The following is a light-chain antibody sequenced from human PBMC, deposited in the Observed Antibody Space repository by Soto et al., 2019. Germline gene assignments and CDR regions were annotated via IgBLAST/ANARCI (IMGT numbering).Light chain of an antibody. V-gene: IGKV3-11*01. Sequence: EIVLTQSPATLSLSPGERATLSCRASQSVSNYLAWYQQKPGQAPRLLIYDASNRATGIPARFSGSGSGTDFPLTITSLDPEDFAIYYCQQRSNWPPFTFGGGTKVEIK. J-gene: IGKJ4*01. CDR3: QQRSNWPPFT. CDR1: QSVSNY. CDR2: DAS.